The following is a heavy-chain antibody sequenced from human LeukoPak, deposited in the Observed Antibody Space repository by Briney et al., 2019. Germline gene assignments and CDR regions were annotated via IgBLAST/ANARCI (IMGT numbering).Heavy chain of an antibody. CDR1: GGTFGSYA. CDR3: AGDVGGRSGFDY. J-gene: IGHJ4*02. D-gene: IGHD1-26*01. CDR2: IIPIFGTA. Sequence: SVKVSCKASGGTFGSYAISWVRQAPGQGLEWMGGIIPIFGTANYAQKFQGRVTITADESTSTAYMELSSLRSEDTAVYYCAGDVGGRSGFDYWGQGTLVTVSS. V-gene: IGHV1-69*13.